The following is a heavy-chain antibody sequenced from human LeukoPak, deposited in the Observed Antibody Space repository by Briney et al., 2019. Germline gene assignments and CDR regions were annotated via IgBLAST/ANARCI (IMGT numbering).Heavy chain of an antibody. CDR3: ARLSTPNLYYFDY. Sequence: GASVKVSCKASGYTFTGYYMHWVRQAPGQGLEWMGWINPNSGGTNYAQKFQGRVSMTRDTSISTAYMEVSRLRSDDSALYYCARLSTPNLYYFDYWGQGTLVTVSS. CDR2: INPNSGGT. CDR1: GYTFTGYY. J-gene: IGHJ4*02. V-gene: IGHV1-2*02. D-gene: IGHD3-16*02.